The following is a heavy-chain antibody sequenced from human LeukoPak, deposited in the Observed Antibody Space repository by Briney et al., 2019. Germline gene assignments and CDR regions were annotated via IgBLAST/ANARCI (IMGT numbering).Heavy chain of an antibody. CDR2: INHSGST. D-gene: IGHD4-17*01. CDR1: GGSFSGYY. V-gene: IGHV4-34*01. Sequence: SETLSLTCAVYGGSFSGYYWSWIRQPPGKGLEWIGEINHSGSTNYNPSLKSRVTISVDTSKNQFSLKLSPVTAADTAVYYCARVIYGDYANFGYWGQGTLVTVSS. J-gene: IGHJ4*02. CDR3: ARVIYGDYANFGY.